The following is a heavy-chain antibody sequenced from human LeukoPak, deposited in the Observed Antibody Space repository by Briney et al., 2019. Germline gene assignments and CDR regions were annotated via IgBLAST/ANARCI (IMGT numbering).Heavy chain of an antibody. V-gene: IGHV1-24*01. CDR3: ATVRRWLQPNYFDY. Sequence: ASVKVSCKASGYTFTSYYMHWVRQAPGKGLEWMGGFDPEDGEAIYAQKFQGRVTMTEDTSTDTAYMELSSLRSEDTAVYYCATVRRWLQPNYFDYWGQGTLVTVSS. CDR2: FDPEDGEA. J-gene: IGHJ4*02. D-gene: IGHD5-24*01. CDR1: GYTFTSYY.